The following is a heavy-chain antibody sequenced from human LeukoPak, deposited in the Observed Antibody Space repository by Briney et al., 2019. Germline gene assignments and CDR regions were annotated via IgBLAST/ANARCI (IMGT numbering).Heavy chain of an antibody. D-gene: IGHD6-13*01. CDR2: IYYSGST. J-gene: IGHJ4*02. V-gene: IGHV4-59*01. CDR1: GGSISSDY. Sequence: PSETLSLTCSLSGGSISSDYWSWIRQPPGKGLEWIGYIYYSGSTNYNPSLKSRVTISIDTSKNQFSLKLRSVTAADTAVYYCAKRNSAAAGAYDYWGQGTLVTVSS. CDR3: AKRNSAAAGAYDY.